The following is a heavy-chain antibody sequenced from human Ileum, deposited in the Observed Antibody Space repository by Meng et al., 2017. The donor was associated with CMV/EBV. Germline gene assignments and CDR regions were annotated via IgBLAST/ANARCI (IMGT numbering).Heavy chain of an antibody. D-gene: IGHD4/OR15-4a*01. CDR3: AREMGAHDY. V-gene: IGHV6-1*01. J-gene: IGHJ4*02. Sequence: QVQLQQSGPGLVKPSQTLSLTCAISGDSVSSNIAAWSWIRQSPSRGLEWLGRTYYRSKWYDDYAVSMKSRVTITPDTSKNQFSLHLNSVSPEDTAIYFCAREMGAHDYWGQGTLVTVSS. CDR2: TYYRSKWYD. CDR1: GDSVSSNIAA.